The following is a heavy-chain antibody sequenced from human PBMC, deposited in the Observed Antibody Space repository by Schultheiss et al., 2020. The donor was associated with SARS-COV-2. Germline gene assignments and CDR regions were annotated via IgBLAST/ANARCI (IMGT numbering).Heavy chain of an antibody. V-gene: IGHV4-39*01. CDR2: IYYSGST. CDR1: GGSISSSSYY. D-gene: IGHD2-21*02. CDR3: ARHARGGDEKGNFDY. J-gene: IGHJ4*02. Sequence: GSLRLSCTVSGGSISSSSYYWGWIRQPPGKGLEWIGYIYYSGSTYYNPSLKSRVTISVDTSKNQFSLKLSSVTAADTAVYYCARHARGGDEKGNFDYWGQGTLVTVSS.